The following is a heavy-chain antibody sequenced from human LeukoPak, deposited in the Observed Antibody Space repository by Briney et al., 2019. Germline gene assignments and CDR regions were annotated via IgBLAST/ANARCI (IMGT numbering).Heavy chain of an antibody. D-gene: IGHD6-19*01. Sequence: PGGSLRLSCAASGFTFDDYAMHWVRQAPGKGLEWVSLISWDGGTIYYADSVKGRFTISRDNSKNSLYLQMNSLRAEDTAFYYCAKGFSSGSGNFDSWGQGTLVIVSS. CDR3: AKGFSSGSGNFDS. J-gene: IGHJ4*02. CDR1: GFTFDDYA. V-gene: IGHV3-43D*03. CDR2: ISWDGGTI.